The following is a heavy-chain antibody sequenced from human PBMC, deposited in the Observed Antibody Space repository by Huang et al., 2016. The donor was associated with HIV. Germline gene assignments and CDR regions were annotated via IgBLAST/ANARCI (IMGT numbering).Heavy chain of an antibody. J-gene: IGHJ4*01. V-gene: IGHV7-4-1*02. Sequence: QVQLVQSGSELKKPGASVKVSCKASGYTFINYAMNWVRQAPGQGLEWMGWITTNTGTPTYAQGFIGRFVFSLDASVTTAYLQISTLKAEDTAVYYCARLRGDGHIDYWGQGTLVTVSS. CDR2: ITTNTGTP. CDR3: ARLRGDGHIDY. CDR1: GYTFINYA. D-gene: IGHD2-21*02.